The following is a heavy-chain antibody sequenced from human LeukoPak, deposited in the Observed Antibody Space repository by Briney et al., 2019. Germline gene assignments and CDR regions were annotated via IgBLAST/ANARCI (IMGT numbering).Heavy chain of an antibody. CDR2: NSGSGDST. CDR3: AKPCRSGLSPFDAFDV. CDR1: GFTFSSYA. Sequence: PGGSLRLSCAASGFTFSSYAMSWVRQAPGKGLEWVSANSGSGDSTYYADSVKGRFTISRDNSKNTLYLQMNSLRAEDTAVYYCAKPCRSGLSPFDAFDVWGQGTMHPVSS. D-gene: IGHD6-19*01. V-gene: IGHV3-23*01. J-gene: IGHJ3*01.